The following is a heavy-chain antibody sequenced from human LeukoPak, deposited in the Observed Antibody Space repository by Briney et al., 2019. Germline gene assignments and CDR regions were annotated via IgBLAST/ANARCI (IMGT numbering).Heavy chain of an antibody. D-gene: IGHD6-19*01. CDR2: INHSGST. J-gene: IGHJ4*02. CDR1: GGSFSGYY. Sequence: PSETLSLTCAVYGGSFSGYYWSWIRQPPGKGLEWIGEINHSGSTNYNPSLKSRATISVDTSKNQFSLKLSSVTAADTAVYYCASIAVAGTFDYWGQGTLVTVSS. V-gene: IGHV4-34*01. CDR3: ASIAVAGTFDY.